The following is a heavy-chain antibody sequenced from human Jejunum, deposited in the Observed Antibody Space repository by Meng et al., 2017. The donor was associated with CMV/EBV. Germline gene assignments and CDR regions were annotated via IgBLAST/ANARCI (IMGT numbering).Heavy chain of an antibody. V-gene: IGHV1-2*02. J-gene: IGHJ4*02. CDR2: ISPRSGGT. Sequence: SGYTFTGSYIHWVRQAPGQGIEWMGWISPRSGGTLYAQKFQGRVTMTRDTSITTAYLELSTLKSEDTAVYFCARNPLSGYFYFDYWGQGVPVTVSS. CDR3: ARNPLSGYFYFDY. D-gene: IGHD2-2*03. CDR1: GYTFTGSY.